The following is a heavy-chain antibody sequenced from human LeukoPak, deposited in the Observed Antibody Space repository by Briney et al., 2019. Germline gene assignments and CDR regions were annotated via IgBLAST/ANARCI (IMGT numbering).Heavy chain of an antibody. CDR2: INSDGSIT. J-gene: IGHJ4*02. CDR3: ARERVVTETFDY. D-gene: IGHD2-21*02. Sequence: QPGGSLRLSCAASGFTFTTYWMHWVRQAPGKGLVWVSHINSDGSITSYADSVKGRFTISRDNAKNTLYLQMNSLRAEDTAVYYCARERVVTETFDYWGQGTLVTVSS. CDR1: GFTFTTYW. V-gene: IGHV3-74*01.